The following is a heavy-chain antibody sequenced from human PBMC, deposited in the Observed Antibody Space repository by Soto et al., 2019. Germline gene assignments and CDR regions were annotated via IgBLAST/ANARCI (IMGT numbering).Heavy chain of an antibody. CDR2: TYHSGST. D-gene: IGHD2-15*01. CDR1: GYSISSGYY. CDR3: ARLIVVVVAATQGWFDP. J-gene: IGHJ5*02. V-gene: IGHV4-38-2*01. Sequence: SETLSLTCAVSGYSISSGYYWGWIRQPPGKGLEWIGSTYHSGSTYYNPSLKSRVTISVDTSKNQFSLKLSSVTAADTAVYYCARLIVVVVAATQGWFDPWGQGTLVTVSS.